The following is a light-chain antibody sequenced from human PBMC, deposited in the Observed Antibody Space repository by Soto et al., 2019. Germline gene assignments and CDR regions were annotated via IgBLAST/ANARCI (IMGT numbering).Light chain of an antibody. Sequence: EIVLTQSPGTLSLSPGERITLSCRASQSVSSSYLAWYQQKPGQAPRLLIYGASSRAIGIPDRFSGSGSGTDFTLTISRLEPEDFAVYYCQQYGSSPTFGGGTKVEIK. V-gene: IGKV3-20*01. CDR1: QSVSSSY. CDR2: GAS. J-gene: IGKJ4*01. CDR3: QQYGSSPT.